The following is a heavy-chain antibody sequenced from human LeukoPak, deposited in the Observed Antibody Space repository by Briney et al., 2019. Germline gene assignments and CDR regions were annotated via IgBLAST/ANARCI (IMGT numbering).Heavy chain of an antibody. Sequence: GGSLRLSCAASGFTFSSYAMGWVRQAPGKGLEWVSVISGSGGATYYADSVKGRFTISRDNSKNTLYLQMNSLRAEDTAVYYCAKGEVVGLYYFDYWGQGTLVTVSS. CDR1: GFTFSSYA. D-gene: IGHD1-26*01. CDR3: AKGEVVGLYYFDY. CDR2: ISGSGGAT. V-gene: IGHV3-23*01. J-gene: IGHJ4*02.